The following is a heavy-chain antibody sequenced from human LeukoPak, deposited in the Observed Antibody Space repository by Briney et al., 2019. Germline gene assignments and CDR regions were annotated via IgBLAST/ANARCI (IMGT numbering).Heavy chain of an antibody. V-gene: IGHV3-21*01. J-gene: IGHJ4*02. Sequence: GGSLRLSCAASGFTFSSYSMNWVRQAPGKGLEWVSSIGSSSPYIYYADSLKGRFIISRDNSKNSLFLQTNSLRAEDTAVYYCARDADILTAYSFDHWGQGTLVTVSS. CDR1: GFTFSSYS. CDR2: IGSSSPYI. D-gene: IGHD3-9*01. CDR3: ARDADILTAYSFDH.